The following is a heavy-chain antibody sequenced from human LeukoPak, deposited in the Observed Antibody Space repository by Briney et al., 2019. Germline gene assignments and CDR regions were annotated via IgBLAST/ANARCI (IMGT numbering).Heavy chain of an antibody. CDR1: GGTFSSYA. Sequence: ASVKVSCKASGGTFSSYAISWVRQAPGQGLEGMGRIIPIFGTANYAQKFQGRVTITTDESTSTAYMELSSLRSEDTAVYYCARDSLTHYYDSSGHPEGHNWFDPWGQGTLVTVSS. CDR3: ARDSLTHYYDSSGHPEGHNWFDP. J-gene: IGHJ5*02. D-gene: IGHD3-22*01. CDR2: IIPIFGTA. V-gene: IGHV1-69*05.